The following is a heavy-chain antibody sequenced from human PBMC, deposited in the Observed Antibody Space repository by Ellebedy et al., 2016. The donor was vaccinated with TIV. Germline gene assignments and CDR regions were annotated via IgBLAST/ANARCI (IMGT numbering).Heavy chain of an antibody. Sequence: ASVKVSXKASRGTFSSYAISWVRQAPGQGLEWMGWISAYNGNTNYAQKLQGRVTMTTDTSTSTAYMELRSLRSDDTAVYYCARDDTQFDYWGQGTLVTVSS. CDR3: ARDDTQFDY. V-gene: IGHV1-18*01. CDR2: ISAYNGNT. J-gene: IGHJ4*02. CDR1: RGTFSSYA.